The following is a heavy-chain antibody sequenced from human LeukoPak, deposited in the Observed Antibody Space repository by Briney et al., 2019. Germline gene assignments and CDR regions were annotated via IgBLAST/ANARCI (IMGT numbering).Heavy chain of an antibody. CDR2: IHYSGST. D-gene: IGHD5/OR15-5a*01. CDR3: ATSDTVSTYNWFDP. CDR1: GGSISSNTYY. Sequence: WETLSLTCTVSGGSISSNTYYWGWIRRPPGKGLEWIGNIHYSGSTYYNPSLKSRVTISVDTSKNQFSLNLSSLTAADTAVHYCATSDTVSTYNWFDPWGQGTLVTVSS. V-gene: IGHV4-39*01. J-gene: IGHJ5*02.